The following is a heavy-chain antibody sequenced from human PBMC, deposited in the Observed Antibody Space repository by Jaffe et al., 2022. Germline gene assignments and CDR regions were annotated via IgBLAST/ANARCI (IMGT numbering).Heavy chain of an antibody. Sequence: QVQLQESGPGLVKPSQTLSLTCTVSGGSISSGSYYWSWIRQPAGKGLEWIGRIYTSGSTNYNPSLKSRVTISVDTSKNQFSLKLSSVTAADTAVYYCARDMVRGVIYPSGYFDYWGQGTLVTVSS. CDR1: GGSISSGSYY. J-gene: IGHJ4*02. V-gene: IGHV4-61*02. CDR3: ARDMVRGVIYPSGYFDY. D-gene: IGHD3-10*01. CDR2: IYTSGST.